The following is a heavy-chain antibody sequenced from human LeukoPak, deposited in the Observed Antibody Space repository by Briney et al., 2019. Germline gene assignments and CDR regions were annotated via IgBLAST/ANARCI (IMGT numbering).Heavy chain of an antibody. CDR1: GYTFTSYD. Sequence: ASVKVSCKASGYTFTSYDINWVRQATGQGLEWMGWMNPNSGNTGYAQKFQGRVTITRNTSISTAYMELSSLRSEDTAVYYCARKLGYCSCTSCYYWFDPWGQGTLVTVSS. D-gene: IGHD2-2*01. CDR2: MNPNSGNT. V-gene: IGHV1-8*03. CDR3: ARKLGYCSCTSCYYWFDP. J-gene: IGHJ5*02.